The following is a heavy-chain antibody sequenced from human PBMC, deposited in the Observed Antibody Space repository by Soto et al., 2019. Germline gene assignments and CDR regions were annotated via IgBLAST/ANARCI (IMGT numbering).Heavy chain of an antibody. CDR1: GFTFSSYA. CDR2: VRGSGSTT. Sequence: GGSLRLSCAASGFTFSSYAMSWVRQAPGKGLEWVSGVRGSGSTTYYADSVKGRFTISRDNSRNTLYLQMNSLRAEDTAVYYCAQDEVGMDVWGQGTTVTVSS. J-gene: IGHJ6*02. CDR3: AQDEVGMDV. V-gene: IGHV3-23*01.